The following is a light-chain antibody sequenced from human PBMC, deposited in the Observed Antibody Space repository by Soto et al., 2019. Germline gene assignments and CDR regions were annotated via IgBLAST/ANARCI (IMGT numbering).Light chain of an antibody. CDR1: GSDIGSYHY. CDR3: SSYTGSSTLEV. CDR2: DVG. J-gene: IGLJ1*01. Sequence: QSALTQPRSMSGSPGQSVTISCSGTGSDIGSYHYVAWYQQHPDKAPKLIIYDVGKRPSGVPDRFSGSRSGSTASLTISGLQADDEADYYCSSYTGSSTLEVFGTGTKLTVL. V-gene: IGLV2-11*01.